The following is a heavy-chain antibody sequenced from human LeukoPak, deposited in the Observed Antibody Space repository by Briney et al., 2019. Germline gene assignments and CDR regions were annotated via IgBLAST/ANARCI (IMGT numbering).Heavy chain of an antibody. D-gene: IGHD3-10*01. Sequence: ASVKVSCKASGYSFTSYAISWVRQAPGQGLEWMGGIIPIFGTANYAQKFQGRVTITADESTSTAYMELSSLRSEDTAVYYCGRGSSGELLEYWGQGTLVTVSS. CDR3: GRGSSGELLEY. V-gene: IGHV1-69*13. J-gene: IGHJ4*02. CDR2: IIPIFGTA. CDR1: GYSFTSYA.